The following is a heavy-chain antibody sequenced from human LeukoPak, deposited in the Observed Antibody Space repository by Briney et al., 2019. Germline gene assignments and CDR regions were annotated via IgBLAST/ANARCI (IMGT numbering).Heavy chain of an antibody. CDR2: ITGSSSYT. J-gene: IGHJ4*02. V-gene: IGHV3-11*06. CDR3: ARGHYYGSGPYVF. D-gene: IGHD3-10*01. Sequence: PGGSLRLSCAASGFTFRTYWMSWVRQAPGKGLEWVSYITGSSSYTNYADSVKGRFTISRDNAENSLYLQMNSLRAEDTAVYYCARGHYYGSGPYVFWGQGTLVTVSS. CDR1: GFTFRTYW.